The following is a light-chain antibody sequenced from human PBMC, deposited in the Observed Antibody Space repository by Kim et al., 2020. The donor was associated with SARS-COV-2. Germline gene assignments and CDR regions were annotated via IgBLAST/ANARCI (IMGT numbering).Light chain of an antibody. V-gene: IGKV3-15*01. CDR2: GAS. Sequence: VSPGERVIRYCRASQSVTSHLAWYQQKLGQTPRLLIYGASTRATGIPARFSGSGSGTEFTLTISSLQSEDSAIYYCQQYANWPPYTFGQGTKLEIK. CDR3: QQYANWPPYT. CDR1: QSVTSH. J-gene: IGKJ2*01.